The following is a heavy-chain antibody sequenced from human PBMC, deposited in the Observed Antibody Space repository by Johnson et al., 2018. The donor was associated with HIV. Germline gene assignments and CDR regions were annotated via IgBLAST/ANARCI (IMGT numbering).Heavy chain of an antibody. CDR3: ARDLRGAFDI. J-gene: IGHJ3*02. CDR2: IKQDGSEK. CDR1: GFTYSSSW. V-gene: IGHV3-7*01. Sequence: VQLVESGGGLVQPGGSLRLSCAASGFTYSSSWMSWVRQAPGKGLEWVANIKQDGSEKYYVDSVKGRLTISRDNSKNTLYLQMNSLRTEDTAVYYCARDLRGAFDIWGQGTMVAVSS.